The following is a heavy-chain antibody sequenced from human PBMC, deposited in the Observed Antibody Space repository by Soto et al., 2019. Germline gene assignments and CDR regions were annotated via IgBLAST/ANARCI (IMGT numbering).Heavy chain of an antibody. J-gene: IGHJ5*02. V-gene: IGHV3-23*01. CDR1: RFTFSTYA. CDR3: AKAAMVRGGGWFDP. CDR2: ISGSGGNT. D-gene: IGHD3-10*01. Sequence: EVQLLESGGGLVQPGGSLRLSCAASRFTFSTYAMSWVRQAPGKGLEWVSDISGSGGNTYYADSVKGRFTISRDNSKNPLYSQMNSLRAEDTAVYYCAKAAMVRGGGWFDPWGQGTLVTVSS.